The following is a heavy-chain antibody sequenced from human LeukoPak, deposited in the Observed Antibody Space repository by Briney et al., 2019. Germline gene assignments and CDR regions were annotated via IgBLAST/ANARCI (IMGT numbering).Heavy chain of an antibody. J-gene: IGHJ6*02. D-gene: IGHD3-10*01. CDR1: GFTFSRNA. V-gene: IGHV3-23*01. CDR3: AKNYASGRGVPYAMDV. Sequence: TGGSLRLSCAASGFTFSRNAMSWVRQAPGKGLEWVSAISGSGGSTYYADSVKGRFAVSRDNSRNTLFLQMNSLRAEDTAVYYCAKNYASGRGVPYAMDVWGQGTTVTVAS. CDR2: ISGSGGST.